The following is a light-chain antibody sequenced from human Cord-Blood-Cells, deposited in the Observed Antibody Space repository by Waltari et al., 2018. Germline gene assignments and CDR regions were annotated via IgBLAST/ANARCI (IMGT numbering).Light chain of an antibody. V-gene: IGLV2-23*01. CDR3: CSYAGSSLPYV. J-gene: IGLJ1*01. Sequence: QSALTQPASVSGSPGQSITISCTGTSSDVGGYNLVAWYQQHPGKAPKLMIYEGSKRPSGVSNRFSGSKSGNTASLTISGLQAEDEADYYCCSYAGSSLPYVFGTGTKVTVL. CDR2: EGS. CDR1: SSDVGGYNL.